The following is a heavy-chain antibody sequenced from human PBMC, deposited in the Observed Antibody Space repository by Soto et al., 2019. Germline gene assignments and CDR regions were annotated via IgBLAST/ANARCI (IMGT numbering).Heavy chain of an antibody. CDR1: GFTFDTYN. V-gene: IGHV3-21*02. CDR3: ARIISGSTGPYYYYAMDD. D-gene: IGHD1-26*01. Sequence: EVQLVQSGGGLVKPGGSLRLSCAASGFTFDTYNMNWVRQTPGQGLEWVSSIGSSSSFIYYSASVRGRFSVSRDNAKNSLYLQMSSLRAEDTAVYYCARIISGSTGPYYYYAMDDWGQGTAVTVSS. J-gene: IGHJ6*02. CDR2: IGSSSSFI.